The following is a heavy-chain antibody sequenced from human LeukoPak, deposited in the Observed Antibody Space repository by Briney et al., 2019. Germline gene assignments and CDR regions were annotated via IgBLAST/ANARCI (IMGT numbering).Heavy chain of an antibody. CDR2: IYYSGIT. D-gene: IGHD5-12*01. Sequence: PSETLSLTCTVSGGSINNYYWSWIRQPPGKGLEWIGYIYYSGITNYNPSLNSRLTISIDTSKNQFSLKLSSVTAADTAVYYCARANPSEYSGYEDFDYWGQGTLVTVSS. J-gene: IGHJ4*02. CDR1: GGSINNYY. V-gene: IGHV4-59*08. CDR3: ARANPSEYSGYEDFDY.